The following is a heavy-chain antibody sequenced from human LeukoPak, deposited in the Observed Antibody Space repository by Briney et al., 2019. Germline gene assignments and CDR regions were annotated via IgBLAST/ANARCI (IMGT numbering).Heavy chain of an antibody. J-gene: IGHJ4*02. Sequence: PGGSLRLSCAASGFTFSNYAMSWVRQTPGKGLEWVSSISGSGDSTYYADSVKGRFTISRDNSKNTLYLQMNSLRAEDTAVYYCAKGPTSTWGSYRFDYWGQGTLVTVSS. CDR2: ISGSGDST. CDR1: GFTFSNYA. D-gene: IGHD3-16*02. V-gene: IGHV3-23*01. CDR3: AKGPTSTWGSYRFDY.